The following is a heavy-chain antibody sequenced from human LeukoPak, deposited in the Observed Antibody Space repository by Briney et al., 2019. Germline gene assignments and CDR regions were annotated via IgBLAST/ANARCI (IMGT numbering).Heavy chain of an antibody. CDR3: ARDRGFGQADV. D-gene: IGHD3-10*01. Sequence: GGSLRLSCAASGFTFSGYWMSWLRQAPGKGLEWVANIKQDGGEKYYVDSGKGRFTISRDNAKNSLYLQMNSLRAEDTAVYYCARDRGFGQADVWGKGTTVTVSS. CDR2: IKQDGGEK. J-gene: IGHJ6*04. V-gene: IGHV3-7*01. CDR1: GFTFSGYW.